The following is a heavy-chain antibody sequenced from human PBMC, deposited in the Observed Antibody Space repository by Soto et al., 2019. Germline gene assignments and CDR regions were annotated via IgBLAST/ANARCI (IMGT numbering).Heavy chain of an antibody. CDR2: VSANNGHT. V-gene: IGHV1-18*01. Sequence: ASVKVSCKASGFTFSNYGLNWVRQAPGQGLEGMGWVSANNGHTNYAQNLQGRVSMTTDTSTSTAYMELRGLRFDDTAVYYCARDIESGTAKHFFYYYAMDVWGQGTTVTVSS. D-gene: IGHD1-1*01. CDR1: GFTFSNYG. CDR3: ARDIESGTAKHFFYYYAMDV. J-gene: IGHJ6*02.